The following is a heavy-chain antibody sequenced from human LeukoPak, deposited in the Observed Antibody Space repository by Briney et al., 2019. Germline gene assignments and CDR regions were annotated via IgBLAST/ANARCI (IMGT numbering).Heavy chain of an antibody. CDR3: ARSSEVYWYFDL. CDR1: GGSISSSSYY. V-gene: IGHV4-61*01. J-gene: IGHJ2*01. Sequence: SETLSLTCTVSGGSISSSSYYWSWIRHPPGKGLEWIGSIYYSGSTDYNPSLNSRVTISVDTSKNQFSLKLSSVTAADTAVYYCARSSEVYWYFDLWGRGTLVTVSS. CDR2: IYYSGST.